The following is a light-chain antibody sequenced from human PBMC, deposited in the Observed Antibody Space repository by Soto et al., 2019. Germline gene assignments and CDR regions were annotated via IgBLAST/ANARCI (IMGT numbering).Light chain of an antibody. J-gene: IGKJ4*01. CDR2: DAS. CDR1: QIAISN. CDR3: HPYYKWPLT. V-gene: IGKV3-15*01. Sequence: EIVVTQSTATLSLSAGERVNISCRASQIAISNLSWYQQKPGQPPRLLIYDASTRATDIPARFSGSWSGTDFTLTISSLLSEDSAVYYCHPYYKWPLTFGGGTKVAIK.